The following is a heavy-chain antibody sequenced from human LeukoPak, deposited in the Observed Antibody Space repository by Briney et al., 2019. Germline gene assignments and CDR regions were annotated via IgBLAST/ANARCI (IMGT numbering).Heavy chain of an antibody. CDR2: INNSGRT. D-gene: IGHD5-24*01. CDR1: GGSFSGYY. J-gene: IGHJ4*02. Sequence: SETLSLTCAVYGGSFSGYYWSGIRQPPGKGVEWIGEINNSGRTNYNPSLTSRGTISGEKSKNQFSLTLSSVTATDTAVYYCERVHRRDGYNYVNYWGQGTLVTVSS. CDR3: ERVHRRDGYNYVNY. V-gene: IGHV4-34*01.